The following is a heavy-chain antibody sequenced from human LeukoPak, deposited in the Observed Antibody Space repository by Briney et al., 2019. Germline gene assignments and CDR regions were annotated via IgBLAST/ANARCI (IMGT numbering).Heavy chain of an antibody. CDR1: GFTFSSYA. D-gene: IGHD1-26*01. CDR2: ISGSGGST. Sequence: GGSLRLSCAASGFTFSSYAMSWVRQAPGKGLEWVSAISGSGGSTYYADSVKGRFTTSRDNSKNTLYLQMNSLRAEDTAVYYCAKDRAYSSGSYGFDYWGQGTLVTVSS. V-gene: IGHV3-23*01. J-gene: IGHJ4*02. CDR3: AKDRAYSSGSYGFDY.